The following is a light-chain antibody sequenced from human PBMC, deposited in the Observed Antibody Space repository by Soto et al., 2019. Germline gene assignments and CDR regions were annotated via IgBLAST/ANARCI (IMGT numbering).Light chain of an antibody. Sequence: EIVSTQSPGTLSLSPGERATLSCRASQSVSNNYLAWYQQKPGQAPRLLIAGATNRATGIPDRFSGSGSGTDFTLTISRLEPEDVAVYYCQQYGSSGTFGQGTKVDIK. CDR3: QQYGSSGT. CDR2: GAT. V-gene: IGKV3-20*01. CDR1: QSVSNNY. J-gene: IGKJ1*01.